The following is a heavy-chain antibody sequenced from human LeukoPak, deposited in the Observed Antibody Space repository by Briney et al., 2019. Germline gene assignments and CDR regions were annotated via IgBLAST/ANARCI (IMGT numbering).Heavy chain of an antibody. J-gene: IGHJ5*02. CDR3: ARDLAAAGTSNWFDP. CDR2: INPSGGST. Sequence: ASVKVSCKASGYAFTSYYMHWVRQAPGQGLEWMGIINPSGGSTSYAQKFQGRVTMTRDMSTSTVYMELSSLRSEDTAVYYCARDLAAAGTSNWFDPWGQGTLVTVSS. V-gene: IGHV1-46*01. D-gene: IGHD6-13*01. CDR1: GYAFTSYY.